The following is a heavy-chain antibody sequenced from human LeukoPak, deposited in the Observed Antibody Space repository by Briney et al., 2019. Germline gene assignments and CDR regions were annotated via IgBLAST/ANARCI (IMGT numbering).Heavy chain of an antibody. CDR3: ARPRDITGLIDAFDI. Sequence: GESLRLSCVASGFTFRDYTLNWVRQAPGKGLEWVSFIGSRSTYINYADSAKGRFPSSRDNAKNSLYLEMNSLRAEDRAVYYCARPRDITGLIDAFDIWGQGTMVTVSS. J-gene: IGHJ3*02. V-gene: IGHV3-21*06. CDR2: IGSRSTYI. CDR1: GFTFRDYT. D-gene: IGHD2-15*01.